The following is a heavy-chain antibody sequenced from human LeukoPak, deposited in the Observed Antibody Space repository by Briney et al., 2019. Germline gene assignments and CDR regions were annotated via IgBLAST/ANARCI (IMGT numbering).Heavy chain of an antibody. J-gene: IGHJ6*03. V-gene: IGHV4-39*01. CDR3: ARNIAVAGRGDYMDV. CDR1: GGSISSSRYY. CDR2: MYYSGST. D-gene: IGHD6-19*01. Sequence: SETLSLTRTVSGGSISSSRYYGGWIRQPPGKGLEWIGSMYYSGSTYYNPSLKSRVTISVDTSKNQFSLKLSSVTAADTAVYYCARNIAVAGRGDYMDVWGKGTTVTISS.